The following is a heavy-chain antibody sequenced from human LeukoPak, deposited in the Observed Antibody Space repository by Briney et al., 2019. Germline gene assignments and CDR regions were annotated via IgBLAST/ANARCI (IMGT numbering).Heavy chain of an antibody. CDR2: ISSSGSTI. V-gene: IGHV3-48*03. D-gene: IGHD6-13*01. CDR1: GFTFSSYE. Sequence: PGGSLRLSCAASGFTFSSYEMNWVRQAPGKGLEWVSYISSSGSTIYYGDSVKGRFTISRDNAKNSLYLQMNSLRAEDTAVYYCAREVAASYDAFDIWGQGTMVTVSS. J-gene: IGHJ3*02. CDR3: AREVAASYDAFDI.